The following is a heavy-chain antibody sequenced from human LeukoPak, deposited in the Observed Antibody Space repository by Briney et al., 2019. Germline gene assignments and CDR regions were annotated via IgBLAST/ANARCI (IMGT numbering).Heavy chain of an antibody. D-gene: IGHD3-9*01. CDR3: ARDISARRGNWFDP. Sequence: SETLSLTCIFSRGSLTSYFVSWLRQSPGKGLDGIGYISNNGTTNYNPSLKSRVTISVDTSKRQFSLRLSSVSAADTAIYYCARDISARRGNWFDPWGQGILVTVSS. V-gene: IGHV4-59*01. J-gene: IGHJ5*02. CDR2: ISNNGTT. CDR1: RGSLTSYF.